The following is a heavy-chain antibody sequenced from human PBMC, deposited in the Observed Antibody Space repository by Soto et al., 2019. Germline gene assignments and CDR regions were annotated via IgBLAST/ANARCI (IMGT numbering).Heavy chain of an antibody. CDR1: GFTFSSYA. J-gene: IGHJ5*02. Sequence: QVQLVESGGGVVQPGRSLRLSCAASGFTFSSYAMHWVRQAPGKGLEWVAVISYDGSNKYYADSVKGRFTISRDNSKNTLYLQMNSLRAEDTAVYYCPTIYGAWGQGTLVIVSS. V-gene: IGHV3-30-3*01. CDR3: PTIYGA. D-gene: IGHD4-17*01. CDR2: ISYDGSNK.